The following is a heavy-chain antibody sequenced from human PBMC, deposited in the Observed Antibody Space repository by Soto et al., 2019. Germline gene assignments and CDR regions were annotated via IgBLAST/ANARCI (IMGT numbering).Heavy chain of an antibody. CDR1: GGSVSSGSYY. V-gene: IGHV4-61*01. CDR3: ARTRPPYAFDI. CDR2: IYYSGST. J-gene: IGHJ3*02. Sequence: QVQLQESGPGLVKPSETLSLTCTVSGGSVSSGSYYWSWIRQPPGKGLEWIGYIYYSGSTNYNPSLKSRVTISVDTSKNQFSLKLSSVTAADTAVYYCARTRPPYAFDIWGQGTMVTVSS.